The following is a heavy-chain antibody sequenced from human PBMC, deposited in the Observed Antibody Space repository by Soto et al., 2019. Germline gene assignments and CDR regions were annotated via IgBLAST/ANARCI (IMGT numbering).Heavy chain of an antibody. CDR2: ISYDGSNK. CDR1: GFTFTDYG. J-gene: IGHJ4*02. CDR3: AKDHRDSSGWYYFDY. Sequence: QVQLVESGGGVVQPGRSLRLSCAASGFTFTDYGMHWVRQAPGKGLEWVAVISYDGSNKYYADSVKGRFTISRDNSKNTLYLQMNRLRAEDTAVYYCAKDHRDSSGWYYFDYWGQETLVTVSS. D-gene: IGHD6-19*01. V-gene: IGHV3-30*18.